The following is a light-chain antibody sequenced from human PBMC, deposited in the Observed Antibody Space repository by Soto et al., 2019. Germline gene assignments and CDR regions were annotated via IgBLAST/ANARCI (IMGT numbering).Light chain of an antibody. J-gene: IGKJ2*01. CDR2: KAS. V-gene: IGKV1-5*03. CDR1: QSISSW. CDR3: QQYNSYHT. Sequence: DIQMTQSPSTLSASLGDRVTITCRASQSISSWLAWYQQKPGKAPKLLIYKASSLESGVPSRFSGSGSGTEFTLTISSLQPDDFATYYCQQYNSYHTFGQGTKLEIK.